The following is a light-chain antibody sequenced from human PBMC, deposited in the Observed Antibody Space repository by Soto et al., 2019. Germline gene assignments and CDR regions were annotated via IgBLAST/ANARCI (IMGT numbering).Light chain of an antibody. Sequence: IVLTQSPGTLSLSPGARATLSCRASQSLSSNHLAWYQQKAGQAPRLLIYGASNRATGIPDRFSGSGSGTAFTLTISRLEPEDFEVYYCQQYGTSPYTFGQGTKLEIK. CDR3: QQYGTSPYT. CDR2: GAS. CDR1: QSLSSNH. V-gene: IGKV3-20*01. J-gene: IGKJ2*01.